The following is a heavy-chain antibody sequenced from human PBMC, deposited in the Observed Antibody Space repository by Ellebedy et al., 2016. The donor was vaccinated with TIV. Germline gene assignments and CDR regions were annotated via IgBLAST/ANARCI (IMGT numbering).Heavy chain of an antibody. V-gene: IGHV3-30-3*01. D-gene: IGHD6-19*01. CDR1: GFPFNNYA. J-gene: IGHJ6*02. CDR3: ARSRGWYSSRGYYYAMDA. Sequence: PGGSLRLSCAASGFPFNNYAMHWVRQAPGQGLEWVAVMSYNGGDEYYTDSVKGRFTISSDNAKNTLYLQMNSLRPEDTAAYYCARSRGWYSSRGYYYAMDAWGQGATVTVSS. CDR2: MSYNGGDE.